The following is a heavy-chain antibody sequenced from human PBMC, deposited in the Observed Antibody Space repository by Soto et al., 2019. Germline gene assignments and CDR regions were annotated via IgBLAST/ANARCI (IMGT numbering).Heavy chain of an antibody. CDR1: GGTVYIYV. V-gene: IGHV1-3*01. D-gene: IGHD1-20*01. J-gene: IGHJ4*02. CDR2: INAGNGNT. Sequence: GTSAKLARASCGGTVYIYVGAWVRQESGQRLEWMGWINAGNGNTKYAQKFQGRVTITRDTSASTAYMELSSLRSEDTAVYYCARGITLPTPLDYWGQGTLVTVSS. CDR3: ARGITLPTPLDY.